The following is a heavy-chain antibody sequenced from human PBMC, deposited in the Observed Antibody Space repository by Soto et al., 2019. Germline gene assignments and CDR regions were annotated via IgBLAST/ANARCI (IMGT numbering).Heavy chain of an antibody. CDR3: AKEGQYYDILTGYRSYYGMDV. CDR2: ISYDGSNK. CDR1: GFTFSSYG. Sequence: QVQLVESGGGVVQPGRSLRLSCAASGFTFSSYGMHWVRQAPGKGLEWVAVISYDGSNKYYADSVQGPFTISRDKSKNTLYLQMNSLRAEDTAVYYCAKEGQYYDILTGYRSYYGMDVWGQGTTVTVSS. D-gene: IGHD3-9*01. V-gene: IGHV3-30*18. J-gene: IGHJ6*02.